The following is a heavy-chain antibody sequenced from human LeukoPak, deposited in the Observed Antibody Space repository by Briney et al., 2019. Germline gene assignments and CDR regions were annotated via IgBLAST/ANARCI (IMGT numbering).Heavy chain of an antibody. Sequence: GASVKVSCKASGYTFTSHFMHWVRQAPGQGLEWMGIINPESGNTAYAQKFQGRTTMTGDTSTSTVYMELSSLRSEDTAMYYCAKDGNWNNVPGDYYYMDVWGKGTTVAVSS. J-gene: IGHJ6*03. CDR3: AKDGNWNNVPGDYYYMDV. CDR2: INPESGNT. V-gene: IGHV1-46*01. CDR1: GYTFTSHF. D-gene: IGHD1/OR15-1a*01.